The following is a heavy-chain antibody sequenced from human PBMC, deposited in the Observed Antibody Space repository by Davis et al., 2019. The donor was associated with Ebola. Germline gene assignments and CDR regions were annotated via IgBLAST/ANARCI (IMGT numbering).Heavy chain of an antibody. D-gene: IGHD2-15*01. CDR2: ISSSSSYI. CDR3: AKDIAPGVAASYYYYGMDV. J-gene: IGHJ6*04. Sequence: GESLKISCAASGFTFSTYSMSWVRQAPGKGLEWVSSISSSSSYIYYADSVKGRFTISRDNAKNSLYLQMNSLRAEDTALYYCAKDIAPGVAASYYYYGMDVWGKGTTVTVSS. V-gene: IGHV3-21*04. CDR1: GFTFSTYS.